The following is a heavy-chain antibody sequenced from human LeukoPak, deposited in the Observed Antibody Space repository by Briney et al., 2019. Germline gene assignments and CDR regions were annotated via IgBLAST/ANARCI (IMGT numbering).Heavy chain of an antibody. Sequence: SETLSLTCAVSGYSISSDYCWGWIRQPPGKGLEGIGSIYHSGTTYYNPSLKSRVTMSVDTSKNQFSLKLSSLTAADTAVYYCARAIYGASRYMDVWGKGTTVTVSS. V-gene: IGHV4-38-2*01. J-gene: IGHJ6*03. CDR2: IYHSGTT. D-gene: IGHD4/OR15-4a*01. CDR3: ARAIYGASRYMDV. CDR1: GYSISSDYC.